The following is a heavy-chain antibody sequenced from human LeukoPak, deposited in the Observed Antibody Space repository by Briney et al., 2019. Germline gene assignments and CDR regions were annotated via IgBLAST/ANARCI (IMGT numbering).Heavy chain of an antibody. CDR2: ISYDGSNK. J-gene: IGHJ6*02. CDR1: GFTFSSYG. Sequence: PGGSLRLSCAASGFTFSSYGMSWVRQAPGKGLEWVAVISYDGSNKYYADSVKGRFTISRDNSKNTLYLQMNSLRAEDTAVYYCARVTAGYCSGGSCYAWGMDVWGQGTTVTVSS. V-gene: IGHV3-30*03. CDR3: ARVTAGYCSGGSCYAWGMDV. D-gene: IGHD2-15*01.